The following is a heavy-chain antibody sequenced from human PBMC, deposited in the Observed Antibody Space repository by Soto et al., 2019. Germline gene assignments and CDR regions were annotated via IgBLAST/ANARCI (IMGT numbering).Heavy chain of an antibody. D-gene: IGHD2-21*02. CDR3: IQSRCGGDCLQSYASYYYFGMDV. V-gene: IGHV2-5*02. J-gene: IGHJ6*02. CDR2: IYWDDDK. Sequence: QITLKESGPTLVKPTQTLTLTCTFSAFSLSTGGVGVGWIRQPPGKALEWLALIYWDDDKRYSPSLRSRLTITKDTSKHHVVLTMTNMDPVDTATYYCIQSRCGGDCLQSYASYYYFGMDVWGQGTTVTVSS. CDR1: AFSLSTGGVG.